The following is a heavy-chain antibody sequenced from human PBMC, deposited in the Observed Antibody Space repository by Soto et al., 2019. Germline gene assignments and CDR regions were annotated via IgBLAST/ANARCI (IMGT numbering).Heavy chain of an antibody. CDR2: ISYDGSNK. Sequence: PGGSLRLSCAASGFTFSSYGMHWVRQAPGKGLEWVAVISYDGSNKYYADSVKGRFTISRDNSKNTLYLQMNSLRAEDTAVYYCAKDRGVVLMVYAIKPFDIWGQGTMVTVSS. CDR1: GFTFSSYG. J-gene: IGHJ3*02. V-gene: IGHV3-30*18. CDR3: AKDRGVVLMVYAIKPFDI. D-gene: IGHD2-8*01.